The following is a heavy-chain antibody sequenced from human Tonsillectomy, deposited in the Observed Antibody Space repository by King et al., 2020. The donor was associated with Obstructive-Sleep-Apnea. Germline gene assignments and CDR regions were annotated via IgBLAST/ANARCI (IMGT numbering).Heavy chain of an antibody. CDR3: ARGGWLQSHHFDY. CDR1: GGTFSSYA. Sequence: VQLVQSGAEVKKPGSSGKVSCKASGGTFSSYAISWVRQAPGQGLDWMGGIIPIFGTAKYAQKFQGRVTITADESTSTAYMELSSLRSEDTAVYYCARGGWLQSHHFDYWGQGTLVTVSS. CDR2: IIPIFGTA. J-gene: IGHJ4*02. V-gene: IGHV1-69*01. D-gene: IGHD5-24*01.